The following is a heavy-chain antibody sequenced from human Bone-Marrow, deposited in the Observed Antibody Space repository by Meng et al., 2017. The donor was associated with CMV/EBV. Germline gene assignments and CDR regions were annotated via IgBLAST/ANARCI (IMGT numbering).Heavy chain of an antibody. CDR1: GGTFSSYA. Sequence: SVKVSCKASGGTFSSYAISWVRQAPGQGLEWMGGIIPIFGTANYAQKFQGRVTITTDESTSTAYMELSSLRSEDTAVYYCARDGTVVAATDYWGQGTLVTVSS. J-gene: IGHJ4*02. CDR3: ARDGTVVAATDY. CDR2: IIPIFGTA. V-gene: IGHV1-69*05. D-gene: IGHD2-15*01.